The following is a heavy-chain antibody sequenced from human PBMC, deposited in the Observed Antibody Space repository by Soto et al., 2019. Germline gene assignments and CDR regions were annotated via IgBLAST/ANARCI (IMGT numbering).Heavy chain of an antibody. J-gene: IGHJ6*02. Sequence: PGESLKISCKGSGYSFTSYWISWVRQMPGKGLEWMGRIDPSDSYTNYSPSFQGHVTISADKSISTAYLQWSSLKASDTAMYYCARHTGGYCSGGSCPDYGMDVWGQGTTVTV. CDR1: GYSFTSYW. D-gene: IGHD2-15*01. V-gene: IGHV5-10-1*01. CDR3: ARHTGGYCSGGSCPDYGMDV. CDR2: IDPSDSYT.